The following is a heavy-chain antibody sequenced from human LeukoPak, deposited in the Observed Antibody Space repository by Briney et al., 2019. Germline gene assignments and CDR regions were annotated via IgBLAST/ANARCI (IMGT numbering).Heavy chain of an antibody. CDR2: IYYTGST. Sequence: SETLSLTCTVSGGSISSSSYYWGWIRQPPGKGLEWIGSIYYTGSTFYNPSLKSRVTTSVDTSKNHFSLNLSSVTAADTAVYYCARHRGRYYDSGSYYYFDYWGQGTLVTVSS. V-gene: IGHV4-39*02. D-gene: IGHD3-10*01. CDR1: GGSISSSSYY. J-gene: IGHJ4*02. CDR3: ARHRGRYYDSGSYYYFDY.